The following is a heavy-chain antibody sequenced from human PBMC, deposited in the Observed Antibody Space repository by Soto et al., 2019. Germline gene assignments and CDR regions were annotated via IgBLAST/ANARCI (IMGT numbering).Heavy chain of an antibody. CDR1: GGSFSGHY. CDR2: TTHTGAS. V-gene: IGHV4-34*01. D-gene: IGHD5-18*01. CDR3: ARSGIQLWQAS. Sequence: SETLSLTCAVYGGSFSGHYWSWFRQPPGKELEWIGETTHTGASNHNPSLKSRVTISVDTSKMQFSLKLRSVTAADTAVYYCARSGIQLWQASWGQGTLVT. J-gene: IGHJ5*02.